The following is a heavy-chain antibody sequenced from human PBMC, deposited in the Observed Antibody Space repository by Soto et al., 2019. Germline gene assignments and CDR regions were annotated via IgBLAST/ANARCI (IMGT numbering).Heavy chain of an antibody. J-gene: IGHJ4*02. Sequence: QVQLVESGGGVVQPGRSLRLSCAASGFTFSSYGMHWVRQAPGKGLEWVAVISYDGSNKYYADSVKGRFTISRDNSKNTLYLQVNSLRAEDTAVYYCAKGGGSYQILDYWGQGTLVTVSS. CDR3: AKGGGSYQILDY. D-gene: IGHD1-26*01. V-gene: IGHV3-30*18. CDR2: ISYDGSNK. CDR1: GFTFSSYG.